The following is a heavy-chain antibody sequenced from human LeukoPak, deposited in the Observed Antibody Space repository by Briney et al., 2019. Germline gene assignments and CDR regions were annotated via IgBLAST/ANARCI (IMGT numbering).Heavy chain of an antibody. Sequence: GGPLKISCKASGYGFTSYWIGWVRPMHGKGLELMGIIYPGDSDTRYSPSFQGQVTISADKSISTAYLQWSSLKASDTAMYYCARAAPGEQLGPFDYWGQGTLVTVSS. V-gene: IGHV5-51*01. CDR3: ARAAPGEQLGPFDY. CDR1: GYGFTSYW. CDR2: IYPGDSDT. D-gene: IGHD6-13*01. J-gene: IGHJ4*02.